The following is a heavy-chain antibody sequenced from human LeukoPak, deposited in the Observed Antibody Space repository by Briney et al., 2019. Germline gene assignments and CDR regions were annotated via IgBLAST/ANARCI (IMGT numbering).Heavy chain of an antibody. V-gene: IGHV3-48*03. CDR2: ISSSGSTI. J-gene: IGHJ4*02. Sequence: GGSLRLSCAASGFTFSSYAIHWVRQAPGKGLEWVSYISSSGSTIYYADSVKGRFTISRDNAKNTLYLQMNSLRAEDTAVYYCASHMVRGVGWGQGTLVTVSS. D-gene: IGHD3-10*01. CDR3: ASHMVRGVG. CDR1: GFTFSSYA.